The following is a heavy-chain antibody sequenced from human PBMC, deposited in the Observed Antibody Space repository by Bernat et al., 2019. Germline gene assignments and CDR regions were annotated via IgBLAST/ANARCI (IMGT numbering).Heavy chain of an antibody. CDR2: INSDGSST. D-gene: IGHD3-3*01. CDR3: VTVDFWSGFKTKDSFDV. V-gene: IGHV3-74*03. J-gene: IGHJ3*01. Sequence: EVQLVESGGGLVQPGGSLRLSCAASGFTFSTYRMYWVRQTPGKGLVWVSRINSDGSSTMYADSVKGRFTISRDNAKNTLYLQMNSLRAEDTAVYYCVTVDFWSGFKTKDSFDVWGQGTMVTVSS. CDR1: GFTFSTYR.